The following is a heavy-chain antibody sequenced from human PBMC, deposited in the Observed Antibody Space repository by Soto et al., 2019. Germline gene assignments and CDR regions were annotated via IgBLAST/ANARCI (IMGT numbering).Heavy chain of an antibody. CDR3: ARGYGRRSYYYGMDV. V-gene: IGHV1-69*13. Sequence: GASVKVSCKASGGTFSSYAISWVRQAPGQGLEWMGGIIPIFGTANYAQKFQGRVTITADESTSTAYMELSSLRSEDTAVYYCARGYGRRSYYYGMDVWGQGTTVTVSS. J-gene: IGHJ6*02. CDR2: IIPIFGTA. CDR1: GGTFSSYA. D-gene: IGHD2-15*01.